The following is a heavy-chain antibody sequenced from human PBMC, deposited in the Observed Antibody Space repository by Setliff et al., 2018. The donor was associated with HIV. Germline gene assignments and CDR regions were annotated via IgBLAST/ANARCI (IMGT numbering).Heavy chain of an antibody. D-gene: IGHD6-19*01. CDR3: AREYHVGTEGPRLANYFDF. CDR1: GGTFSTYV. V-gene: IGHV1-69*10. Sequence: XVKVSCKASGGTFSTYVWTWVRQAPGQGLEWMGGIIPILGIANYAQKFRGRVTITADESTSTAYMELSSLRSEDTAVYYCAREYHVGTEGPRLANYFDFWGQGTLVTVSS. CDR2: IIPILGIA. J-gene: IGHJ4*02.